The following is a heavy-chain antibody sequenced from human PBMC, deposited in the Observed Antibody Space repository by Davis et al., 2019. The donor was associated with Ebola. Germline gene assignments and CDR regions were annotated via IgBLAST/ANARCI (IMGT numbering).Heavy chain of an antibody. CDR3: AKLEYSSSLDV. CDR2: LGTSADT. CDR1: GFVFRNYV. J-gene: IGHJ6*04. D-gene: IGHD6-6*01. Sequence: GESLKISCAASGFVFRNYVMSWVRQAPGKGLEWVSTLGTSADTYYADSVKGRFTISRDNSKNTLYLQMNSLRAEDTAVYYCAKLEYSSSLDVWGKGTTVTVSS. V-gene: IGHV3-23*01.